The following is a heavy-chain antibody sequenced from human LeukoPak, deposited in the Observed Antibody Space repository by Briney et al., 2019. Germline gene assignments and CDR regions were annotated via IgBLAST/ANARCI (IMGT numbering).Heavy chain of an antibody. CDR1: GYTFTMYY. CDR3: ARGHYESSGYYLGY. J-gene: IGHJ4*02. CDR2: INHNGGST. V-gene: IGHV1-46*01. D-gene: IGHD3-22*01. Sequence: ASVKVSCKASGYTFTMYYMHWVRQAPAQGLEWMGIINHNGGSTSYAQKFQGRVTMTRDTYTSTVYMELSGLRSEDTAVYYCARGHYESSGYYLGYWGGGTLASVSS.